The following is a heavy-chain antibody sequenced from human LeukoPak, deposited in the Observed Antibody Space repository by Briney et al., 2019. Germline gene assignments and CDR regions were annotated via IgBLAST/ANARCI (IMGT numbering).Heavy chain of an antibody. CDR1: GFTFSTSY. J-gene: IGHJ3*02. CDR3: ASPNHGGHGAFDI. D-gene: IGHD4-23*01. V-gene: IGHV3-7*01. CDR2: MNHVGSVK. Sequence: PGGSLRLSCAASGFTFSTSYMNWVRQAPGKGLEWVATMNHVGSVKNYVDSVKGRFTISRDNAKNSLYLQMNSLRGEDTASYYCASPNHGGHGAFDIWGQGTVVTVSS.